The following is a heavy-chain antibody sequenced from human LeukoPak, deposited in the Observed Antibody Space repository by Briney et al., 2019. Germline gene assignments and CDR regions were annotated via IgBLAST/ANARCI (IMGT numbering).Heavy chain of an antibody. CDR3: VARNGDYSYMDV. J-gene: IGHJ6*03. CDR1: GGSIINRSYY. CDR2: IYYSGTT. Sequence: SETLSLTCTVSGGSIINRSYYWDWIRQPPGKGLEWIGSIYYSGTTYYNPSLKSRVTISVDASKNQFSLKLSSVTAADTAVYYCVARNGDYSYMDVWGKGTTVTVPS. V-gene: IGHV4-39*01. D-gene: IGHD1-1*01.